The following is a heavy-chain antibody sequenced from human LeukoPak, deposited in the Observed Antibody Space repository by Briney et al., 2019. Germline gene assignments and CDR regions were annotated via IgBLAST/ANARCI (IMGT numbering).Heavy chain of an antibody. Sequence: PGGSLRLSCAASGFTFSSYWMHWVRQAPGKGLEWIGEINHSGSTNYNPSLKSRVTISVDTSKNQFSLKLSSVTAADTAVYYCARRHGFVWGQGTLVTVSS. D-gene: IGHD3-3*01. V-gene: IGHV4-34*01. J-gene: IGHJ4*02. CDR2: INHSGST. CDR1: GFTFSSYW. CDR3: ARRHGFV.